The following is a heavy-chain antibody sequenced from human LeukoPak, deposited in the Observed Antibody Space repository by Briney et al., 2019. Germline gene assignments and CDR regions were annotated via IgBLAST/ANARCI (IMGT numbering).Heavy chain of an antibody. CDR1: GFTFSDYY. CDR3: VGIAAAGTRLGAFDI. CDR2: ISSSGGYI. J-gene: IGHJ3*02. V-gene: IGHV3-11*01. D-gene: IGHD6-13*01. Sequence: GGSLRLSCAASGFTFSDYYMSWIRQAPGKGLEWVSSISSSGGYIYYADSVKGRFTISRDNAKNSLYLQMNSLRAEDMALYYCVGIAAAGTRLGAFDIWGQGTMVTVSS.